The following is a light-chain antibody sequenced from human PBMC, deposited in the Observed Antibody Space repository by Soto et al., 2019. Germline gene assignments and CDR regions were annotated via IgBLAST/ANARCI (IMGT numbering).Light chain of an antibody. CDR2: KAS. CDR3: QQYNSYLT. J-gene: IGKJ1*01. Sequence: DIPMTQSPSTLSASVGDRVTITCRASQSISTWLAWYQQKPGKAPRLLIYKASSLESGVPSRFSGSGSGTEFTLTINSLQPDDFATYYCQQYNSYLTFGQGTKVEIK. V-gene: IGKV1-5*03. CDR1: QSISTW.